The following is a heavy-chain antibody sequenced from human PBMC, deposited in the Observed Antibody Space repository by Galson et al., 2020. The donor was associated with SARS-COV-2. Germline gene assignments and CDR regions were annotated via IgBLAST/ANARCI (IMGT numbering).Heavy chain of an antibody. J-gene: IGHJ4*02. CDR2: ISDTGTYV. V-gene: IGHV3-21*01. CDR3: ARFGGAMSDY. D-gene: IGHD3-16*01. CDR1: EFTFSAYS. Sequence: GESLKIYCAASEFTFSAYSMNWVRQVSGKGLEWVSTISDTGTYVYYADSVKGRFTISRDNAKNSLYLQMNSLRVEDTAVYYCARFGGAMSDYWGQGTLVTVSS.